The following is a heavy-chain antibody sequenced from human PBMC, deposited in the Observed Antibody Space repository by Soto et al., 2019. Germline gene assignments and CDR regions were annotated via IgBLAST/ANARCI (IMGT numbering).Heavy chain of an antibody. CDR2: IDGGTT. CDR3: TTALNSGPLGDSFAI. V-gene: IGHV3-15*01. CDR1: GVTFNNAC. D-gene: IGHD2-21*02. J-gene: IGHJ3*02. Sequence: GPMRLSCAVAGVTFNNACRNWSRQAPGKGLEWVGRIDGGTTDYAAPVKGRFTISSDDSKNTLYLQMNSLKTEDTAVYYCTTALNSGPLGDSFAIGGHGTMVNFSS.